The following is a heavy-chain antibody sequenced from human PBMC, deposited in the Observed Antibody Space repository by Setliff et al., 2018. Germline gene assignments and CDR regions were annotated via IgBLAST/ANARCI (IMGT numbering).Heavy chain of an antibody. CDR1: GFTFSSYA. CDR2: ISGSGGST. J-gene: IGHJ3*02. D-gene: IGHD6-19*01. Sequence: GGSLRLSCAASGFTFSSYAMSWVRQAPGKGLEWVSAISGSGGSTYYADSVKGRFTISRDNSKNTLYLQMNSLRAEDTAVYYCAKEGSPPGTNGWHADGLDIWGQGTMVTVSS. V-gene: IGHV3-23*01. CDR3: AKEGSPPGTNGWHADGLDI.